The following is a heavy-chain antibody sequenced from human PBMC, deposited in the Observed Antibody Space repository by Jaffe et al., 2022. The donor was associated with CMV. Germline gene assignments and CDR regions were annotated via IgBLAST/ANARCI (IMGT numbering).Heavy chain of an antibody. J-gene: IGHJ4*02. CDR1: GGSISSGNYY. D-gene: IGHD2-21*02. Sequence: QVQLQESGPGLVKPSQTLSLTCTVSGGSISSGNYYWSWIRQHPGKGLEWIGYIFYSDTRYNPSLKSRVTISVDTSKNQFSLKLSSVTAADTAVYYCARAVSIVVVTDWGQGTLVTVSS. CDR3: ARAVSIVVVTD. CDR2: IFYSDT. V-gene: IGHV4-31*03.